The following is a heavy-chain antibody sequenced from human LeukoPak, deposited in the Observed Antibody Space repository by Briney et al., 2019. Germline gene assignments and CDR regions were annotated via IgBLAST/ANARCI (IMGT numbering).Heavy chain of an antibody. CDR1: GFTFSSYE. J-gene: IGHJ4*02. V-gene: IGHV3-48*03. CDR2: ISASGNTK. D-gene: IGHD1-1*01. CDR3: AREGYYYFDY. Sequence: GESLRLSCAASGFTFSSYEVIWVRQAPGKGLEWVSYISASGNTKYYADSVKGRFTVSRDNAKNSLYLQMNSLRAEDTAVYYCAREGYYYFDYWGQGTLVTVSS.